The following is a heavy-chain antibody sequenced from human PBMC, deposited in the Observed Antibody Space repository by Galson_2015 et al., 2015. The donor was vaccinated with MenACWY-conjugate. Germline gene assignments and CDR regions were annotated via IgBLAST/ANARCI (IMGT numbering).Heavy chain of an antibody. Sequence: SCKASGYTFTSYGISWVRQAPGQGLEWMGWISAYNGNTNYAQKLQGRVTMTTDTSTSTAYMELRSLRSDDTAVYYCARELKNYYDSSGYYFDYWGQGTLVTVSS. J-gene: IGHJ4*02. D-gene: IGHD3-22*01. CDR2: ISAYNGNT. CDR1: GYTFTSYG. CDR3: ARELKNYYDSSGYYFDY. V-gene: IGHV1-18*01.